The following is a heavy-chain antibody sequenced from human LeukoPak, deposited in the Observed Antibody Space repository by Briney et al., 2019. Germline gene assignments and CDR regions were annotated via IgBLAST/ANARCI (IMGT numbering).Heavy chain of an antibody. J-gene: IGHJ6*03. CDR3: ARSPRVLRTYYYYMDL. CDR2: THPSGTT. CDR1: AGSISTYC. D-gene: IGHD2-8*01. Sequence: KPSETLSLTCTVSAGSISTYCWNWMRQPAGKGLEWIGRTHPSGTTNYNPSFKSRITISMDRSKKQFSLKLTSVTAADTAVYFCARSPRVLRTYYYYMDLWGKGTTVTVSS. V-gene: IGHV4-4*07.